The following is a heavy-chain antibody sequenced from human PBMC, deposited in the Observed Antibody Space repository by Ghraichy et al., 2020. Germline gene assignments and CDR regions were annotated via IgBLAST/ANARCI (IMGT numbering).Heavy chain of an antibody. J-gene: IGHJ4*02. CDR3: AREEYSSGWHYDGNFDY. D-gene: IGHD6-19*01. Sequence: SQTLSLTCTVSGGSISSYYWSWIRQPAGKGLEWIGRIYTSGSTNYNPSLKSRVTMSVDTSKNQFSLKLSSVTAADTAVYYCAREEYSSGWHYDGNFDYWGQGTLVTVSS. CDR1: GGSISSYY. V-gene: IGHV4-4*07. CDR2: IYTSGST.